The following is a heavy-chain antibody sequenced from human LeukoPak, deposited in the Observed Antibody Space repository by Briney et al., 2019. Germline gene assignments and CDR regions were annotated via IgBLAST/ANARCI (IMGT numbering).Heavy chain of an antibody. D-gene: IGHD6-6*01. Sequence: GGSLRLSCAASGFTVSSKYMRWGRQAPGKGLEWVSVVYSSGSTYYADSVKGRFTISRDNSKNTLSLQMNSLRAEDTAVYYCATSLASARAAGYYFDYWGQGTLVTVSS. V-gene: IGHV3-66*01. CDR3: ATSLASARAAGYYFDY. CDR1: GFTVSSKY. J-gene: IGHJ4*02. CDR2: VYSSGST.